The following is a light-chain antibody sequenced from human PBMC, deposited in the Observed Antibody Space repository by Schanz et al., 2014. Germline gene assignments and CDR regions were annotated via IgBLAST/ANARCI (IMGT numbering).Light chain of an antibody. CDR3: SSYGGSNFVV. CDR2: EVT. J-gene: IGLJ2*01. V-gene: IGLV2-8*01. CDR1: SSDVGGYNF. Sequence: QFALTQPPSASGSPGQSVTISCTGTSSDVGGYNFVSWYQQHPGKAPKLMIYEVTKRPSGVPDRFSGSKSGNTASLTVSGLQAEDEADYYCSSYGGSNFVVFGGGTKLTVL.